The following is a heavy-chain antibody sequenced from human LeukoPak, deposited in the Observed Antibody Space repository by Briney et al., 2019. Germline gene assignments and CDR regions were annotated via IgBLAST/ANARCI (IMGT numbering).Heavy chain of an antibody. CDR3: ARTRKYYYDNSGYPYFYY. J-gene: IGHJ4*02. CDR1: GFSLSTSGMC. D-gene: IGHD3-22*01. V-gene: IGHV2-70*11. CDR2: IDWDDDK. Sequence: QSGPALVKPTQTLTLTCTFSGFSLSTSGMCVSWIRQPPGKALEWLARIDWDDDKYYSTSLKTRLTISKDTSKNQVVLTMTNMDPVDTATYYCARTRKYYYDNSGYPYFYYWGQGTLVTVSS.